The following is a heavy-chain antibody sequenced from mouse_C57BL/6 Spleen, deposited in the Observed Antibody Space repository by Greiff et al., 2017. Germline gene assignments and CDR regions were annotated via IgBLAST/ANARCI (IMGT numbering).Heavy chain of an antibody. CDR1: GYAFTNYL. J-gene: IGHJ3*01. D-gene: IGHD2-3*01. V-gene: IGHV1-54*01. Sequence: VQLQQSGAELVRPGTSVKVSCKASGYAFTNYLIEWVKQRPGQGLEWIGVINPGSGGTNYNEKFKGKATLTADKSSSTAYMQLSSLTSEDSAVYFCAREAEIYDGYYEGFAYWGQGTLVTVSA. CDR3: AREAEIYDGYYEGFAY. CDR2: INPGSGGT.